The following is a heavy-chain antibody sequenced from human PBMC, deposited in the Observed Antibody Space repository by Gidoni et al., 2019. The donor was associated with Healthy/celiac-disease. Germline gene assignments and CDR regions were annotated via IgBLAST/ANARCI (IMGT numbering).Heavy chain of an antibody. J-gene: IGHJ6*03. Sequence: QVQLVQSGAEVKKPGASVKVSCKASGYTFNSYDINWVRQATGQGLEWMGWMNPNSGNTGYAQKFQGRVTMTRNTSISTAYMELSSLRSEDTAVYYCARTDHYYDSSGYYLYYYYYYMDVWGKGTTVTVSS. CDR2: MNPNSGNT. D-gene: IGHD3-22*01. CDR1: GYTFNSYD. CDR3: ARTDHYYDSSGYYLYYYYYYMDV. V-gene: IGHV1-8*01.